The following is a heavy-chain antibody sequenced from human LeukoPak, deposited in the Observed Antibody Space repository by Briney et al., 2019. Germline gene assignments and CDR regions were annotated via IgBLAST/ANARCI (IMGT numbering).Heavy chain of an antibody. V-gene: IGHV4-39*07. Sequence: SETLSLTCTVSGGSISSSSYYWGWIRQPPGKGLEWIGSIYYSGSTYYNPSLKSRVTISVDTSKNQFSLKLSSVTAADTAVYYCARVGAYSSSWPLDYWGQGTLVTVSS. D-gene: IGHD6-13*01. CDR2: IYYSGST. J-gene: IGHJ4*02. CDR3: ARVGAYSSSWPLDY. CDR1: GGSISSSSYY.